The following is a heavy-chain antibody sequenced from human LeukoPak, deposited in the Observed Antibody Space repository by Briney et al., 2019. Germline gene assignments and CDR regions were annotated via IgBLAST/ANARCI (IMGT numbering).Heavy chain of an antibody. CDR3: ARPVVPAAPYYYYGMDV. V-gene: IGHV3-64*01. CDR2: ISSNGGST. Sequence: GGALRLSCAACGFTFSSYAMHWVRQAPGKGLEYVSAISSNGGSTYYANSVKGRFTISGDNSKNTLYLQMGSLRAEDMAVYYCARPVVPAAPYYYYGMDVWGQGTRSPSP. J-gene: IGHJ6*02. CDR1: GFTFSSYA. D-gene: IGHD2-15*01.